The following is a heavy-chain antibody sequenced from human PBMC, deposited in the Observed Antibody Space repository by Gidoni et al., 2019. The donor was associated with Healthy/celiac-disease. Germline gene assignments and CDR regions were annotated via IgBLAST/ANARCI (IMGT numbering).Heavy chain of an antibody. V-gene: IGHV3-33*01. CDR2: IWYDGSNK. J-gene: IGHJ4*02. D-gene: IGHD2-15*01. CDR3: ATTPPRSDRPEYYFDY. CDR1: GFTFSSYG. Sequence: QVQLVESGGGVVQPGRSLRLSCAASGFTFSSYGMHWVRQAPGKGLEWVAVIWYDGSNKYYADSVKGRFTISRDNSKNTLYLQMNSLRAEDTAVYYCATTPPRSDRPEYYFDYWGQGTLVTVSS.